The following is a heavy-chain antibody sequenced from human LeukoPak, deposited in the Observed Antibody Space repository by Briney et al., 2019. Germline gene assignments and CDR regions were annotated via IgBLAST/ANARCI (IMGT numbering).Heavy chain of an antibody. CDR1: GYTFTSYS. J-gene: IGHJ1*01. CDR3: VRDRYCSSSSRNPAARGYFLY. D-gene: IGHD2-2*01. Sequence: GASVKVSCKASGYTFTSYSFSWVRQAPGQGLEWMGWISAYNANTDYAQKVQGRVTMTTDTSTSTAYMELRSLRSDDTAMYYCVRDRYCSSSSRNPAARGYFLYWGQGTLVTVSS. V-gene: IGHV1-18*01. CDR2: ISAYNANT.